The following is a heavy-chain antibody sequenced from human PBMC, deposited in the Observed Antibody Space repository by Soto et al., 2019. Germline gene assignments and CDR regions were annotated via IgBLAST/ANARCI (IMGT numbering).Heavy chain of an antibody. J-gene: IGHJ4*02. CDR1: GYSFTSYW. D-gene: IGHD6-19*01. V-gene: IGHV5-51*01. CDR2: FYPGDSET. Sequence: GESLKISCKGSGYSFTSYWISWVRQMPGKGLEWVGIFYPGDSETRYSPSFQGQVTISADKSISTAYLLWSSLKASDTAIYYCARQVSPGGGWYGDYWGQGTLVTVSS. CDR3: ARQVSPGGGWYGDY.